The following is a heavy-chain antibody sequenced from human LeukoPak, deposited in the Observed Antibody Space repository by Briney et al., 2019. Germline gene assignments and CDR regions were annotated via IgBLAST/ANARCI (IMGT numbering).Heavy chain of an antibody. CDR3: TTGSTTSYYYYYYVMDV. V-gene: IGHV3-15*01. J-gene: IGHJ6*02. CDR2: IKSKTDGGTT. D-gene: IGHD1-1*01. CDR1: GFTFSNAW. Sequence: GGSLRLSCAASGFTFSNAWMSWVRQAPGKGLEWVGRIKSKTDGGTTDYAAPVKGRFTISRDDSKNTLYLQMNSLKTEDAAVYYCTTGSTTSYYYYYYVMDVWGQGTTVTVSS.